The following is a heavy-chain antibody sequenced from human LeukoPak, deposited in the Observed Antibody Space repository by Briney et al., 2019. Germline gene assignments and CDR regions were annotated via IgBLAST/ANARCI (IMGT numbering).Heavy chain of an antibody. CDR1: GGSISSYY. J-gene: IGHJ4*02. D-gene: IGHD1-26*01. CDR3: ARDPLRSGSPGSLDY. V-gene: IGHV4-4*07. Sequence: SETLSLTCTVSGGSISSYYWSWIRQPAGKGLEWIGRIYTSGSTNYNPSLKSRVTMSVDTSKNQFSLKLSSVTAADTAVYYCARDPLRSGSPGSLDYWGQGTLVTVSS. CDR2: IYTSGST.